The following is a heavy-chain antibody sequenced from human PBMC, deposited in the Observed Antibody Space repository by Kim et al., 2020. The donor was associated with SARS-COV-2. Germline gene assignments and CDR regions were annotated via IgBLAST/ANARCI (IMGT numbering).Heavy chain of an antibody. D-gene: IGHD3-10*01. V-gene: IGHV1-2*04. Sequence: ASVKVSCKASGYTFTGYYMHWVRQAPGQGLEWMGWINPNSGGTNYAQKFQGWVTITRDTSISTAYMELSRLRSDDTAVYYCARVGELWFGDPDGGFDYWGQGTLVTVSS. CDR3: ARVGELWFGDPDGGFDY. CDR2: INPNSGGT. CDR1: GYTFTGYY. J-gene: IGHJ4*02.